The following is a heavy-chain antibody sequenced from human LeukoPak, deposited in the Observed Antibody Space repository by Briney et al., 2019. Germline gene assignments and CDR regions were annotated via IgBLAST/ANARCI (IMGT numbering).Heavy chain of an antibody. CDR3: ATYATRVGTPSSDY. Sequence: GGSLRLSCAASGFTFSSYSMNWVRQAPGKGLEWVSSISSSSSYIYYADSVKGRFTISRDNAKNSLYLQMNSLRAEDTAVYYCATYATRVGTPSSDYWGQGTLVTVSS. V-gene: IGHV3-21*01. CDR2: ISSSSSYI. J-gene: IGHJ4*02. D-gene: IGHD1-26*01. CDR1: GFTFSSYS.